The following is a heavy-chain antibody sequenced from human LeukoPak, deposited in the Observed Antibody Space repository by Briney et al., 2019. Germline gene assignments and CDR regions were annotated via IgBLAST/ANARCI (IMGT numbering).Heavy chain of an antibody. D-gene: IGHD3-10*01. CDR3: ARDEGSSGSHNWFDP. Sequence: GASVKVSCKASGYTFTSYGISWVRQAPGQGLKWMGWISAYNGNTNYAQKLQGRVTMTTDTSTSTAYMELSSLRSEDTAVYYCARDEGSSGSHNWFDPWGQGTLVTVSS. CDR1: GYTFTSYG. V-gene: IGHV1-18*01. J-gene: IGHJ5*02. CDR2: ISAYNGNT.